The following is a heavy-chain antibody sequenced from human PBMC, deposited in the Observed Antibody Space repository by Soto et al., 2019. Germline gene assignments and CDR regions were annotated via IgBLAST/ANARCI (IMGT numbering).Heavy chain of an antibody. J-gene: IGHJ3*02. V-gene: IGHV3-33*01. CDR3: ARDLSGDYGALDT. D-gene: IGHD4-17*01. Sequence: GSLRLSCAASGFTFSSYGMHWARQGPGKGLEWVAVIWYDGSNKVYADSVMGRFTISKDNSKNTLYLQMNSLRAEDTAVYYCARDLSGDYGALDTWGQGTMVTVSS. CDR2: IWYDGSNK. CDR1: GFTFSSYG.